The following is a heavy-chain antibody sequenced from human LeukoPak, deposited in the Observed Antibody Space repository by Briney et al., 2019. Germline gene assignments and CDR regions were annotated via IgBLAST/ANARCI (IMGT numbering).Heavy chain of an antibody. CDR1: GGSISSYY. J-gene: IGHJ4*02. D-gene: IGHD1-26*01. Sequence: SETLSLTCTASGGSISSYYWSWIRQPPGKGLEWIGYIYYSGSTNYNPSLKSRVTISVDTSKNQFSLKLSSVTAADTAVYYCARVSRMGADYWGQGTLVTVSS. CDR2: IYYSGST. CDR3: ARVSRMGADY. V-gene: IGHV4-59*01.